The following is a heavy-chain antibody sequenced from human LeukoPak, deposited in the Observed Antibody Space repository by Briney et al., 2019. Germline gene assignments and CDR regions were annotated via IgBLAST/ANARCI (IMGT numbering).Heavy chain of an antibody. CDR1: GGSISSYY. Sequence: SETLSLTCTVSGGSISSYYWSWIRQPPGKGLEWIGYIYYSGSTNYNPSLKSRVTISVDTSKNQFSLKLSSVTAADTAVYYCARDSYYDFWSGHSPYWYFDLWGRGTLVTVSS. V-gene: IGHV4-59*01. CDR2: IYYSGST. CDR3: ARDSYYDFWSGHSPYWYFDL. J-gene: IGHJ2*01. D-gene: IGHD3-3*01.